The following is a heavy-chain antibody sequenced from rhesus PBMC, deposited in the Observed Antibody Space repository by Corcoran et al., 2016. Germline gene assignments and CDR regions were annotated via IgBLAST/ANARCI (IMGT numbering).Heavy chain of an antibody. CDR2: ILSEGSKK. J-gene: IGHJ4*01. CDR3: TNFDY. V-gene: IGHV3-54*02. Sequence: EVQLVESGGGLVQPGGSLRLSYTVSGFTFSIYGMHWVRQAPGKGLEWVEVILSEGSKKYYTDSVKKRFNISKDNSKNMLYLQMNNLKLEDTAVYYPTNFDYWGQGVLVTVSS. CDR1: GFTFSIYG.